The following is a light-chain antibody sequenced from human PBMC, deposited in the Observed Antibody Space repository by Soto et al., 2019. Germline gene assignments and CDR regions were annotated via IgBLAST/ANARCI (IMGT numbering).Light chain of an antibody. CDR3: QTWGTANGV. CDR2: LNSDGSH. Sequence: QPVLTQSPSASASLGASVKLTCTLSSGHSSYAIAWHQQLPEKGPRYLMKLNSDGSHSKGDGIPDRFSGSSSGAERYLTISSLQSEDEADYYCQTWGTANGVFGGGTQLTVL. J-gene: IGLJ3*02. CDR1: SGHSSYA. V-gene: IGLV4-69*01.